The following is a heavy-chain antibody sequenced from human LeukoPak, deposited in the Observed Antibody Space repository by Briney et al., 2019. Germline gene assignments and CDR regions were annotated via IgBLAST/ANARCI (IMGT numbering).Heavy chain of an antibody. CDR1: GGSLSNNNYY. CDR2: IYYSGSP. Sequence: SETLSLTCTVSGGSLSNNNYYWAWIRQPPGKGLECIGSIYYSGSPYYNPSLKSRVTISVDTSKNQFSLRLSSVTAADTAVYYCATWRTAKTGFVYWGQGTLVTVSS. V-gene: IGHV4-39*01. J-gene: IGHJ4*02. D-gene: IGHD1-1*01. CDR3: ATWRTAKTGFVY.